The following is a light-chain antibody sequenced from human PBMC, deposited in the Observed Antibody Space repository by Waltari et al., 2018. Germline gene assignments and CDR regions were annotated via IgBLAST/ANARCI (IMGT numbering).Light chain of an antibody. Sequence: QSVLTPPPSASGTPGPRVTISCSGSSSNIDTNNVNWYQQLPGTAPKLLIFSNNQRPSGVPDRCSGSKSGTSASLAISGLQSEDEADYYCAAWDDSLNGWVFGGGTKLTVL. V-gene: IGLV1-44*01. J-gene: IGLJ3*02. CDR1: SSNIDTNN. CDR2: SNN. CDR3: AAWDDSLNGWV.